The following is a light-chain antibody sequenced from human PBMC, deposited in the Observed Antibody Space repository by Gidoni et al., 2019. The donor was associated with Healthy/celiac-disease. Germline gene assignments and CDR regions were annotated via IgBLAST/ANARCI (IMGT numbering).Light chain of an antibody. CDR2: EVS. Sequence: QSALTQPASVSGSHGQSITISCTGTSSDVCGYNYVSWYQQHPGKAPKLMIYEVSNRPSGVSNRFSGSKSGNTASLTISVLQAEDEADYYCSSYTSSSTPYVFGTGTKVTVL. CDR3: SSYTSSSTPYV. J-gene: IGLJ1*01. CDR1: SSDVCGYNY. V-gene: IGLV2-14*01.